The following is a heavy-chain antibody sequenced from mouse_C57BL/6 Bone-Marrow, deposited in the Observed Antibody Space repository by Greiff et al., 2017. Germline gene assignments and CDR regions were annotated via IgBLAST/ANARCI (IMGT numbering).Heavy chain of an antibody. J-gene: IGHJ1*03. D-gene: IGHD1-1*01. CDR2: IYPGDGDT. Sequence: QVQLQQSGPELVKPGASVKISCKASGYAFSSSWMNWVKQRPGKGLEWIGRIYPGDGDTNYNGKFKGKATLTADKSSSTAYMQLSSLTSEDSAVYFCARSDDYGSSRSDVWGTGTTVTVSS. CDR1: GYAFSSSW. CDR3: ARSDDYGSSRSDV. V-gene: IGHV1-82*01.